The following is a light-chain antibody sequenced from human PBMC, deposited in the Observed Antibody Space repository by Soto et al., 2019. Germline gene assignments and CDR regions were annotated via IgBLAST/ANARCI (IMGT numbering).Light chain of an antibody. V-gene: IGKV3-20*01. Sequence: DMVMTQSPATLSVSPGERATLSCRASQSVSSSFLAWYQQKPGQAPRLLIYGASNRATGIPDRFSGSGSGTDFTLTISSLEPEDFAVYYCQQYVTSPWAFGQGTKVDIK. CDR1: QSVSSSF. CDR2: GAS. J-gene: IGKJ1*01. CDR3: QQYVTSPWA.